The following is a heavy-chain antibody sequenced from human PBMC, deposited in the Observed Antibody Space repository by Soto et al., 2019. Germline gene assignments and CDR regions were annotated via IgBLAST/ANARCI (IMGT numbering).Heavy chain of an antibody. D-gene: IGHD6-13*01. CDR1: GGSISTSNW. J-gene: IGHJ4*02. CDR2: VYRTGST. Sequence: QVKLQESGPGLVKPSGTLSLTCAVSGGSISTSNWWSWVRQPPGKGLEWIGEVYRTGSTNYNQSLESRLTISVDKSKNQCSLKLTSVTAADTAVYYCARARATIAAAAIFDCWGQGTLVTVYS. V-gene: IGHV4-4*02. CDR3: ARARATIAAAAIFDC.